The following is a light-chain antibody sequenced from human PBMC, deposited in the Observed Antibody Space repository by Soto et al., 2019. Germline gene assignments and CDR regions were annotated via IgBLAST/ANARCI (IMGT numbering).Light chain of an antibody. CDR3: QQYNNWLT. J-gene: IGKJ4*01. CDR2: GAS. Sequence: MTQSPLSLPVALGQPATLSCRASQSVSSNLAWYQQKPGQAPRLLIYGASTRATGIPARFSGSGSGTEFTLTISSLQSEDFAVYYCQQYNNWLTFGGGTKVDIK. V-gene: IGKV3-15*01. CDR1: QSVSSN.